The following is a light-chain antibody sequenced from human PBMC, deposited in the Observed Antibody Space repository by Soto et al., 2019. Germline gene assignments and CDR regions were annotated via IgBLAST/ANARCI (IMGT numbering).Light chain of an antibody. V-gene: IGLV1-44*01. Sequence: QSVLTQPPSSSGTPGQRVSISCSGSGSSIGTNTVNWYRQLPGTAPKLLIYANNQRPSGVPDRFSGSKSGTSASPAISGVQSEDEAEYYCAAWDGSLNNVLFGGGTKLTVL. CDR1: GSSIGTNT. CDR2: ANN. J-gene: IGLJ2*01. CDR3: AAWDGSLNNVL.